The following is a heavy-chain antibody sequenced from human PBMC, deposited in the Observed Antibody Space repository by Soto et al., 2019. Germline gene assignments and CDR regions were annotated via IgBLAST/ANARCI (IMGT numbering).Heavy chain of an antibody. CDR1: GGSVSSGSYY. Sequence: PSETLSLTCTVSGGSVSSGSYYWSWIRQPPGKGLEWIGYIYYSGSTNYNPSLKSRVTISVDTSKNQFSLKLSSVTAADTAVYYCAREEQQFDYWGQGTLVTVSS. V-gene: IGHV4-61*01. CDR2: IYYSGST. D-gene: IGHD6-13*01. J-gene: IGHJ4*02. CDR3: AREEQQFDY.